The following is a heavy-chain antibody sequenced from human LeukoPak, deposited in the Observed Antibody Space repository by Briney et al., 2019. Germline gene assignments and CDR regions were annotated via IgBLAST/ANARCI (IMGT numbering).Heavy chain of an antibody. V-gene: IGHV3-21*01. J-gene: IGHJ4*02. CDR3: ARVSGSLIFDY. D-gene: IGHD1-26*01. Sequence: GGSLRLSCAASGFTFRNHGMNWVRQAPGKGLEWVSGISPSGGGTYYADSVKGRFTISRDNAKNSLYLQMNSLRAEDTAVYYCARVSGSLIFDYWGQGTLVTVSS. CDR2: ISPSGGGT. CDR1: GFTFRNHG.